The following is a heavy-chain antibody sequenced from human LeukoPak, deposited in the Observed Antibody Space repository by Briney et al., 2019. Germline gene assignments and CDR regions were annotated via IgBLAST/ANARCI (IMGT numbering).Heavy chain of an antibody. V-gene: IGHV3-30*18. CDR1: GFTFHDYA. CDR2: ISYDGSNK. D-gene: IGHD2-2*01. J-gene: IGHJ4*02. Sequence: GGSLRLSCAASGFTFHDYAMHWVRQAPGKGLEGVAVISYDGSNKYYADSVKGRFTISRDNSKNTLYLQMNSLRAEDTAVYYCAKDNGLGYCSSTSCYGYYFDYWGQGTLVTVSS. CDR3: AKDNGLGYCSSTSCYGYYFDY.